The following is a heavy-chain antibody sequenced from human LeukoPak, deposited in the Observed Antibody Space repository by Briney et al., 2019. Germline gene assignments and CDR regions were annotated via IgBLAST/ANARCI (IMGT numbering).Heavy chain of an antibody. V-gene: IGHV4-59*01. Sequence: SETLSLTCTVSGGSISSYYWSWIRQPPGKGLEWIGYIYYSGSTNHNPSLKSRVTISGDTSKNQFSLKLSSVTAADTAVYYCARAEMATIGSFDYWGQGTLVTVSS. CDR3: ARAEMATIGSFDY. CDR2: IYYSGST. D-gene: IGHD5-24*01. CDR1: GGSISSYY. J-gene: IGHJ4*02.